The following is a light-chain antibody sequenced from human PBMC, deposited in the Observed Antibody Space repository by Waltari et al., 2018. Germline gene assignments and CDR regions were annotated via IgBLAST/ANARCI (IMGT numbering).Light chain of an antibody. Sequence: SSELTQDPAVSVALGQTVRITCQGDSLRRYYASWYQQRPGQAPRLVLYGQDNRPSGSPDRCSGSTAGDTASLTITGAQAEDEADYYCHSRDTISTRVFGGGTRLTV. CDR2: GQD. CDR3: HSRDTISTRV. J-gene: IGLJ3*02. V-gene: IGLV3-19*01. CDR1: SLRRYY.